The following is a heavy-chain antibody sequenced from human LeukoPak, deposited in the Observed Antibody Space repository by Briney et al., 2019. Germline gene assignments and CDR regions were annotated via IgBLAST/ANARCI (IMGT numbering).Heavy chain of an antibody. J-gene: IGHJ4*02. V-gene: IGHV3-7*01. Sequence: GGSLRLSCAASGVMLGDYCMTWARHVPGTGQELVGNIKQDCTEKHYSDAAEGRFIITRDNAQNSLYLEMDSVKVEDTAVYYCARVGAWDLQRVFDYWGQGTLVTVSS. D-gene: IGHD1-26*01. CDR1: GVMLGDYC. CDR2: IKQDCTEK. CDR3: ARVGAWDLQRVFDY.